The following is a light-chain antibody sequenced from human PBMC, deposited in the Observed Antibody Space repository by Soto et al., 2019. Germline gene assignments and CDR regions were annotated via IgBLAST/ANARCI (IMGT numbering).Light chain of an antibody. CDR1: QSVSSSY. Sequence: EMVLTQSPGPLSLSPGERATLSCRASQSVSSSYLAWYQQKPGQAPRLLIYGASSRATGIPDWFSGSGSGTDFTLTISRLEPEDFEVYYCQQYGCSPWTFGQGTKVDVK. J-gene: IGKJ1*01. CDR2: GAS. V-gene: IGKV3-20*01. CDR3: QQYGCSPWT.